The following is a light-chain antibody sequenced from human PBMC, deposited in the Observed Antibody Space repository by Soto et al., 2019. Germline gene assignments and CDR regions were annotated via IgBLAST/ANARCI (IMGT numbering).Light chain of an antibody. CDR3: SSYKRSSTLYV. CDR2: DVS. CDR1: SSDVGGYNY. J-gene: IGLJ1*01. Sequence: QSALTQPASVSGSPGQSITISCTGTSSDVGGYNYVSWYQQHQGKVPKLMIYDVSNRPSGVSNRFSGSKSGNTASLPISGLQAADEADYYCSSYKRSSTLYVFGTGTKLTVL. V-gene: IGLV2-14*01.